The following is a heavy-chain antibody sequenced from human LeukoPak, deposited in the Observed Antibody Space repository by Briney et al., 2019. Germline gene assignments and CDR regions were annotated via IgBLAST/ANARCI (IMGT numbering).Heavy chain of an antibody. J-gene: IGHJ4*02. D-gene: IGHD3-22*01. CDR3: ARGEYYYDSSGYPGPGYFDY. V-gene: IGHV3-21*01. Sequence: GRSLRLSCAASGFTFSSYSMNWVRQAPGKGLEWVSSISSSSSYIYYADSVKGRFTISRDNAKNSLYLQMNSLRAEDTAVYYCARGEYYYDSSGYPGPGYFDYWGQGTLVTVSS. CDR2: ISSSSSYI. CDR1: GFTFSSYS.